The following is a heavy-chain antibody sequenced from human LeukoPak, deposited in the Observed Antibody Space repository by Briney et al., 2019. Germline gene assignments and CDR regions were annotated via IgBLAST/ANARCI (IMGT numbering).Heavy chain of an antibody. CDR1: GGSISSYY. CDR2: IYYSGST. J-gene: IGHJ4*02. V-gene: IGHV4-59*01. CDR3: ARGGGSGWYYDY. Sequence: SETLSLTCTVSGGSISSYYWSWIRQPPGKGLEWIGYIYYSGSTNYNPSLKSRVTISVDTSKNQFSLKLSSVTAADTAVYYCARGGGSGWYYDYWGQGTLVTVSS. D-gene: IGHD6-19*01.